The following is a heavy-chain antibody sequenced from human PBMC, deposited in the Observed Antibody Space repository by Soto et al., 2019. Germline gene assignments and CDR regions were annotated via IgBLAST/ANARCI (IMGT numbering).Heavy chain of an antibody. V-gene: IGHV5-51*01. Sequence: GEALKISCQGAGYSFASYWIGWVRQMPGEDLEWVGIIYPGDADTRYSPSFQGQVTISAYKSLRTAYLQWTSLKASATALYYCARTRSFTLGFYYDGMDVWGQGTTVTVSS. CDR2: IYPGDADT. CDR1: GYSFASYW. CDR3: ARTRSFTLGFYYDGMDV. J-gene: IGHJ6*02. D-gene: IGHD6-6*01.